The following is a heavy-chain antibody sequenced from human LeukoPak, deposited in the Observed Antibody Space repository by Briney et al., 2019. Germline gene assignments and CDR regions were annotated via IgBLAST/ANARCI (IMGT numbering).Heavy chain of an antibody. CDR1: GGSFSGYY. Sequence: SETLSLTCAVYGGSFSGYYWSWIRQPPGKGLEWIGEINHSGSTNYNPSLKSRVTISVDTSKNQFSLKLSSVTAADTAVYYCARQTRGSYYDILTGYYYFDYWGQGTLVTVSS. CDR3: ARQTRGSYYDILTGYYYFDY. J-gene: IGHJ4*02. CDR2: INHSGST. D-gene: IGHD3-9*01. V-gene: IGHV4-34*01.